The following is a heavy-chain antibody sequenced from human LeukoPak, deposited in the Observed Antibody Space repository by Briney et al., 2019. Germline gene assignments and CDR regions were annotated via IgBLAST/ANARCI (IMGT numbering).Heavy chain of an antibody. CDR3: ARWKYVDYERTFNY. Sequence: SETLSLTCTVSGGFISDYYWTWIRQPPGEGLEWIGDVYHSGNTNYNPSLESRVTMSVDTSKNQFSLKLRSVTAADTAIYYCARWKYVDYERTFNYWGQGALVTVSS. D-gene: IGHD4-17*01. CDR1: GGFISDYY. V-gene: IGHV4-59*01. J-gene: IGHJ4*02. CDR2: VYHSGNT.